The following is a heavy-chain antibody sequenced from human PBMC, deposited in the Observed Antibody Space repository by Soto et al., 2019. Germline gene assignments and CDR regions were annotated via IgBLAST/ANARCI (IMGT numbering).Heavy chain of an antibody. Sequence: EVQLLESGGGLVQPGGSLRLSCAASGFTFGSYAMTWVRQAPGRGLEWVSIVFGGGATTYYADSVKGRFTISRDNSKSRLYLQMNSLRADDTAVYYCAKDKSRLVPSPLDSWGQGTLVTVSS. CDR3: AKDKSRLVPSPLDS. CDR2: VFGGGATT. CDR1: GFTFGSYA. D-gene: IGHD2-8*02. V-gene: IGHV3-23*01. J-gene: IGHJ4*02.